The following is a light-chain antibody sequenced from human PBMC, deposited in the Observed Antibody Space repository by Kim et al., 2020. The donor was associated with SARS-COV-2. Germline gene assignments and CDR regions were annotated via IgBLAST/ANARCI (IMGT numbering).Light chain of an antibody. CDR3: QTWDTGSQV. J-gene: IGLJ2*01. CDR1: SGHSTYA. Sequence: QHVLTQSPSASASLGASIKLTCTLSSGHSTYAIAWHQQHPKRGPRFLMKVNNDGGHTKGDGIPDRFSGSSSGAERHLTISSLQFEDEADYYCQTWDTGSQVFGGGTQLTVL. CDR2: VNNDGGH. V-gene: IGLV4-69*01.